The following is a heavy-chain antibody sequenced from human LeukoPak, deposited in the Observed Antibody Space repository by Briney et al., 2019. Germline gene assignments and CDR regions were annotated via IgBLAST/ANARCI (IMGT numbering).Heavy chain of an antibody. Sequence: WGSLRLSCAASGFTFSSYSMNWVRQAPGKGLEWVSSISSSSSYIYYADSVKGRFTISRDNAKNSLYLQMNSLRAEDTAVYYCARGRQNSGSYSDAFDIWGQGTMVTVSS. CDR2: ISSSSSYI. V-gene: IGHV3-21*01. CDR3: ARGRQNSGSYSDAFDI. J-gene: IGHJ3*02. CDR1: GFTFSSYS. D-gene: IGHD1-26*01.